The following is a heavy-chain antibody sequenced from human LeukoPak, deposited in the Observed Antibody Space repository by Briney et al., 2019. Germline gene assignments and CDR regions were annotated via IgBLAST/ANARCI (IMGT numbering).Heavy chain of an antibody. V-gene: IGHV1-18*01. CDR3: ARAQYGGKSGSWYSDL. Sequence: ASVKVSCKASGYTFTTYSISWLRQAPGEGLEWMGWISAYNANTNYAQKFHGRVTMTTDTSTTTAYMELRSLRSDDTAVYFCARAQYGGKSGSWYSDLWGRGTLVTVSS. D-gene: IGHD4-23*01. CDR2: ISAYNANT. CDR1: GYTFTTYS. J-gene: IGHJ2*01.